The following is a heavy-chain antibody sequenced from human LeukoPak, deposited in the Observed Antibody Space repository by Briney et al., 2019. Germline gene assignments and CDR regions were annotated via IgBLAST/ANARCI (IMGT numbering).Heavy chain of an antibody. Sequence: GGSLGLSCAASGFTFSSYAMSWVRQAPGKGLEWVSAISGSGGSTYYADSVKGRFTISRDNSKNTLYLQMNSLRAEDTAVYYCAKDAGYCSGGSCYGVDYWGQGTLVTVSS. J-gene: IGHJ4*02. V-gene: IGHV3-23*01. CDR1: GFTFSSYA. D-gene: IGHD2-15*01. CDR3: AKDAGYCSGGSCYGVDY. CDR2: ISGSGGST.